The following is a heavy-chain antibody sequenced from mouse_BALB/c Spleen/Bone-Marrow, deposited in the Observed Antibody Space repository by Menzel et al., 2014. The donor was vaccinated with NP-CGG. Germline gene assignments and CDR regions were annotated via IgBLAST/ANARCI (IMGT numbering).Heavy chain of an antibody. CDR3: ARGSYYDPAWFAY. J-gene: IGHJ3*01. Sequence: VQLQQSGPELVRPGVSVKISCKGSGYTFTDYAKHRVKQSHAKSLEWIGVISTYSGNTNYNQKFKGKATMTVDKSSSTAYMELARLTSEDSAIYYCARGSYYDPAWFAYWGQGTLVTVSA. CDR1: GYTFTDYA. CDR2: ISTYSGNT. D-gene: IGHD2-4*01. V-gene: IGHV1-67*01.